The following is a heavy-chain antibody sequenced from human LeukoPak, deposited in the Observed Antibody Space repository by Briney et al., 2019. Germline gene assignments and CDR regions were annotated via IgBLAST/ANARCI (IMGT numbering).Heavy chain of an antibody. CDR3: ARLATRDDIDY. Sequence: SVKVCCKASVGTFSSYAISWVRQAPGHGLEWMGGIIPIFGTANYAQKFQGRVTITADESTSTAYMELSSLRSEDTAVYYCARLATRDDIDYWGQGTLVTVSS. CDR1: VGTFSSYA. J-gene: IGHJ4*02. D-gene: IGHD1-1*01. V-gene: IGHV1-69*01. CDR2: IIPIFGTA.